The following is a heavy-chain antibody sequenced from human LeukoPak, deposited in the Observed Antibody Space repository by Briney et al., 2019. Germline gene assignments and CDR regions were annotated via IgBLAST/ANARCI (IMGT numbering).Heavy chain of an antibody. CDR1: GFTFSSSA. D-gene: IGHD3-3*02. V-gene: IGHV3-23*01. J-gene: IGHJ2*01. CDR3: ARDSTGYWYFDL. CDR2: ISGSGDST. Sequence: GGSLRLSCAASGFTFSSSAMSWVRQAPGKGLEWVSGISGSGDSTYYADSVKGRFTISRDNSKNTLYLQMNSLRAEDTAVYYCARDSTGYWYFDLWGRGTLVSVSS.